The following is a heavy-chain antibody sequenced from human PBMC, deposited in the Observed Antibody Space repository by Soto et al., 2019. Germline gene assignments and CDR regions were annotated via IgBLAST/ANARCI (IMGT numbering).Heavy chain of an antibody. CDR3: VRDGGDNWFDH. CDR2: IYYSGST. Sequence: SETLSLTCTVSGGSISSGDYYWSWIRQPPGKGLEWIGYIYYSGSTFYNPSLKNRVTISLDTSKIQFSLKLSSVTDADTAVYYCVRDGGDNWFDHWPQGTLVTVSP. CDR1: GGSISSGDYY. J-gene: IGHJ5*02. V-gene: IGHV4-30-4*01. D-gene: IGHD3-10*01.